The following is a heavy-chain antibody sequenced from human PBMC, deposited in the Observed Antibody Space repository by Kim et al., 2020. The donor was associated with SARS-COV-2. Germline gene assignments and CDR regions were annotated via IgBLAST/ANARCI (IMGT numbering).Heavy chain of an antibody. V-gene: IGHV4-39*01. CDR2: IYYSGST. J-gene: IGHJ4*02. D-gene: IGHD2-15*01. Sequence: SETLSLTCTVSGGSISSSSYYWGWIRQPPGKGLEWIGSIYYSGSTYYNPSLKSRVTISVDTSKNQFSLKLSSVTAADTAVYYCAYIDAGGPAGPIDYWGQGTLVTVSS. CDR3: AYIDAGGPAGPIDY. CDR1: GGSISSSSYY.